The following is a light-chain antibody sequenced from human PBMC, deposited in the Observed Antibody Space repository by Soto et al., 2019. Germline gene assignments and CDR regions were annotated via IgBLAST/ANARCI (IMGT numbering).Light chain of an antibody. Sequence: QPVLTQPPSVSGAPGQRVTISCTGSSSNIGAGYDVHWYQQLPGTAPKLLIHGNSNRPSGVPDRFSGSQSGTSASLAITGLQAEDEADYYCQSYDSSLSGVVFVGGTKLTVL. CDR2: GNS. V-gene: IGLV1-40*01. J-gene: IGLJ2*01. CDR3: QSYDSSLSGVV. CDR1: SSNIGAGYD.